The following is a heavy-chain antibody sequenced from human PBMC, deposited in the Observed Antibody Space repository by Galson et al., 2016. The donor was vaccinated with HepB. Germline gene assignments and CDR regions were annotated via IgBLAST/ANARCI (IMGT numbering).Heavy chain of an antibody. CDR3: AGSLYSSGWYAN. D-gene: IGHD6-19*01. V-gene: IGHV1-3*01. CDR1: GYTFTRYA. Sequence: SGYTFTRYAMHWVRQAPGQRLEWMGWINAGNGKTKYSQKFQGRVTMTRDTSARTAYMELSSLRSEDTAVYYCAGSLYSSGWYANWGQGTLVTVSS. CDR2: INAGNGKT. J-gene: IGHJ4*02.